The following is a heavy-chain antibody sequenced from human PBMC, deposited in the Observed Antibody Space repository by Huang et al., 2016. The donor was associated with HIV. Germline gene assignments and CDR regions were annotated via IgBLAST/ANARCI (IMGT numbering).Heavy chain of an antibody. CDR3: GSQHIGAAGTWF. CDR1: GDFISSTNYY. CDR2: DYHSGST. Sequence: QLQLQEPGPGQVKPSETLSLTCTVSGDFISSTNYYWGWIRQSPGQGLEWVGSDYHSGSTSYDRALNSRVTLSVDTCRDQFGVRLNAVTAADTAVDYCGSQHIGAAGTWFWGRGTQVAVSS. J-gene: IGHJ4*02. D-gene: IGHD6-13*01. V-gene: IGHV4-39*01.